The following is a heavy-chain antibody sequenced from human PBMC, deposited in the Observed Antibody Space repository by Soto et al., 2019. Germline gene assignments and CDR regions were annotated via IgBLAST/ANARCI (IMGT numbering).Heavy chain of an antibody. CDR3: AREVHGYCSSPSCPPVHAFDI. J-gene: IGHJ3*02. V-gene: IGHV4-34*01. CDR2: INHSGST. D-gene: IGHD2-2*03. CDR1: GGSLSGYY. Sequence: SETLSLTCAVYGGSLSGYYWSWIRQPPGKGLEWIGEINHSGSTNYNPSLKSRVTISVDTSKNQFSLKLSSVTAADTAVYYCAREVHGYCSSPSCPPVHAFDIWGQGTMVTVSS.